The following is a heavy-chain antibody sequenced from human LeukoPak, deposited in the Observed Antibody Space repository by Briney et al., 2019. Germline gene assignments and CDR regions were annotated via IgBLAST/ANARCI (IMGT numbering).Heavy chain of an antibody. D-gene: IGHD5-18*01. CDR3: ARAPRAAMVYYYYMDV. V-gene: IGHV1-69*04. J-gene: IGHJ6*03. Sequence: GSSVKVSCKASVGTFSSYAISWVRQAPGQGLEWMGRIIPILGIANYAQKFQGRVTITADKSTSTAYMELSSLRSEDTAVYYCARAPRAAMVYYYYMDVWGKGTTVTVSS. CDR2: IIPILGIA. CDR1: VGTFSSYA.